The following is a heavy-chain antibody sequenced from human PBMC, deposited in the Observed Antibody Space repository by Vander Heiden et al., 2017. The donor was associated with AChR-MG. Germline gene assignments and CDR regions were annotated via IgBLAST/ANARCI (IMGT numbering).Heavy chain of an antibody. J-gene: IGHJ6*03. Sequence: QVQLVESGGGVVQPGRSLRLSCAASGFTFSSYGMHWVRQAPGKGLEWVAVISYDGSNKYYADSVKGRFTISRDNSKNTLYLQMNSLRAEDTAVYYCAKDQGYCSGGSCDPMGYMDVWGKGITVTVSS. CDR3: AKDQGYCSGGSCDPMGYMDV. V-gene: IGHV3-30*18. D-gene: IGHD2-15*01. CDR1: GFTFSSYG. CDR2: ISYDGSNK.